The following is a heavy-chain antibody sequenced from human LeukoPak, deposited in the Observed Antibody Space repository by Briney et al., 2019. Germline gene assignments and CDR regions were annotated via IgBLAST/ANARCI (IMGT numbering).Heavy chain of an antibody. Sequence: PGGSLRLSCAASGFTFSNHAMSWVRQTPGKGQQWVSVISGSGRTTEYADSVKGRFTISRDNSKNTLSLQMNSLRVEDTAIYYCAKNVVVKRYIDYWGQGTLVTVSS. V-gene: IGHV3-23*01. CDR2: ISGSGRTT. J-gene: IGHJ4*02. CDR3: AKNVVVKRYIDY. CDR1: GFTFSNHA. D-gene: IGHD2-15*01.